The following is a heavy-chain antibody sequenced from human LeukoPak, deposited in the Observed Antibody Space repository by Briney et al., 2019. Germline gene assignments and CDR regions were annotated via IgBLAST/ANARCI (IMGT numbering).Heavy chain of an antibody. Sequence: GESLKISCKGSGYSINNYWIGWVRQMPGKGLEWMGIIYPADSDIRYSPSFQGQVTISADKSISTAYLQWSSLKASDTAMYYCARRITIVRGSYYLDYWGQGTLVTVFS. D-gene: IGHD3-10*01. CDR3: ARRITIVRGSYYLDY. J-gene: IGHJ4*02. V-gene: IGHV5-51*01. CDR1: GYSINNYW. CDR2: IYPADSDI.